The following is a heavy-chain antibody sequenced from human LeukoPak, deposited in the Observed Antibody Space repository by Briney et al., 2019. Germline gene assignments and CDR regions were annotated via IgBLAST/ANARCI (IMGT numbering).Heavy chain of an antibody. CDR2: ISNSGST. CDR1: GGSVSSGTYY. V-gene: IGHV4-61*03. D-gene: IGHD5/OR15-5a*01. CDR3: ARQRGNGFSFRYDP. Sequence: PSETLSLTCTVSGGSVSSGTYYWTWIRQPPGKGLEWIGFISNSGSTNYNPSLRGRVTISVEKSKNHVSLRLNSVTAADTAMYYCARQRGNGFSFRYDPWGQGTLVTVSS. J-gene: IGHJ5*02.